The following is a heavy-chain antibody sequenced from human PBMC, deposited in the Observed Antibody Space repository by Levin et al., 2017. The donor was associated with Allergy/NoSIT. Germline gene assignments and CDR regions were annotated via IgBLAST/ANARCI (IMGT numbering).Heavy chain of an antibody. CDR1: GFSFTMYW. J-gene: IGHJ6*02. V-gene: IGHV5-51*01. CDR2: IYPGDFDT. D-gene: IGHD3-16*01. CDR3: ARHLGGSSHFRDFYGIDI. Sequence: GESLKISCEVSGFSFTMYWIGWLRQMPGKGLEWMGIIYPGDFDTKYSPSLQGQVTISADKSISTTYLQWSSLKASDTATYYCARHLGGSSHFRDFYGIDIWGQGTTVTVSS.